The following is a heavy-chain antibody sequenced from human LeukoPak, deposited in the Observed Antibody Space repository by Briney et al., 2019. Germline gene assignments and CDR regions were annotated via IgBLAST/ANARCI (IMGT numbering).Heavy chain of an antibody. CDR2: IWFDGSNK. D-gene: IGHD3-3*01. Sequence: GGSLRLSCAASGFTFSDHGMHWVRQAPGKGLEWVAVIWFDGSNKYYADSVKGRFTISRDDSKNTLYLQMNSLRVEDTAVYCCAREASDYYRDFWGQGTLVTVSS. V-gene: IGHV3-33*01. CDR1: GFTFSDHG. CDR3: AREASDYYRDF. J-gene: IGHJ4*02.